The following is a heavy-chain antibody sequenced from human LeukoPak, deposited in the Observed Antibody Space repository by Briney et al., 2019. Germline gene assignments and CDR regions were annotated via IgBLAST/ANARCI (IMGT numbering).Heavy chain of an antibody. CDR2: ISSDGTNT. CDR3: TRGPPDGAGNYYPGDF. D-gene: IGHD3-10*01. Sequence: GGSLRLSCAASGFTFSSHWMHWGRQAPGKGLGWVSRISSDGTNTNYADSVKGRFTISRDNTKNTLYLQMNSLRVEDTAVYYCTRGPPDGAGNYYPGDFWGQGTLVTVSS. V-gene: IGHV3-74*01. J-gene: IGHJ4*02. CDR1: GFTFSSHW.